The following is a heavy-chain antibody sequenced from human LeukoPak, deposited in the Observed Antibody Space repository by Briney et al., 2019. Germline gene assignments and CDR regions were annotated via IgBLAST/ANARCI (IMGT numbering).Heavy chain of an antibody. CDR1: GFTFSSYA. Sequence: HSGGSLRLSCAASGFTFSSYAMSWVRQAPGKGLEWVSAISASGGTTYYADSVKGRFTISRDNSKNTLYLQMNSLRAEDTAVYYCVRDPHALDYWGQGTLVTVSS. V-gene: IGHV3-23*01. D-gene: IGHD2-2*01. CDR2: ISASGGTT. CDR3: VRDPHALDY. J-gene: IGHJ4*02.